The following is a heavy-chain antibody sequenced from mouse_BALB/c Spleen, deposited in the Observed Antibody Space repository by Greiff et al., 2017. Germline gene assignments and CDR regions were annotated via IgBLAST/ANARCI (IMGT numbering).Heavy chain of an antibody. CDR1: GYTFTDHA. CDR2: ISPGNGDI. J-gene: IGHJ3*01. Sequence: VQLQESDTELVKPGASVKISCKASGYTFTDHAIHWVKQRPEQGLEWIGYISPGNGDIKYNEKFKGKATLTADKSSSTAYMQLNSLTSEDSAVYFCKNGGLGRIAYWGQGTLVTVSA. D-gene: IGHD4-1*01. V-gene: IGHV1S53*03. CDR3: KNGGLGRIAY.